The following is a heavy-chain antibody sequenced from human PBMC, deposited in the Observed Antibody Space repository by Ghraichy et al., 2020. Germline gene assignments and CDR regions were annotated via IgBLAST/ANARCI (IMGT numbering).Heavy chain of an antibody. J-gene: IGHJ4*02. CDR2: ISAYNGNT. CDR1: GYIFTSYG. CDR3: ARGYCSSTSCPYPNLCDY. Sequence: ASVKVSCKASGYIFTSYGISWVRQAPGQGLEWMGWISAYNGNTNYAQKLQGRVTMTTDTSTSTAYMELRSLRSDDTAVYYCARGYCSSTSCPYPNLCDYWGQGTLVTVSS. D-gene: IGHD2-2*01. V-gene: IGHV1-18*01.